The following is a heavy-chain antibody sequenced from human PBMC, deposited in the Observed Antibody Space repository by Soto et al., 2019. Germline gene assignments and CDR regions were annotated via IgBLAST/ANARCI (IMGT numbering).Heavy chain of an antibody. J-gene: IGHJ4*02. D-gene: IGHD6-19*01. CDR2: ISSNGGST. CDR1: GFTFSSYA. V-gene: IGHV3-64*01. CDR3: ATAAGPIDY. Sequence: EVQLVESGGGLVQPGGSLRLSCAASGFTFSSYAMHWVRQAPGKGLEYVSAISSNGGSTYYANSVKGRYTISRDNSKNTLYLQMGSLRAEDMAVYYCATAAGPIDYWGQGTLVTVSS.